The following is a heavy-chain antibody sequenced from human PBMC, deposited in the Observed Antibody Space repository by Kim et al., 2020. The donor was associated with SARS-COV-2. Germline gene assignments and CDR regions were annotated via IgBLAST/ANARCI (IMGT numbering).Heavy chain of an antibody. CDR1: GYTFTSYG. V-gene: IGHV1-18*04. J-gene: IGHJ6*02. Sequence: ASVKVSCKASGYTFTSYGISWVRQAPGQGLEWMGWISAYNGNTNYAQKLQGRVTMTTDTSTSTAYMELRSLRSDDTAVYYCARGGDSGYDPQADYYYYGMDVWGQGTTVTVSS. CDR3: ARGGDSGYDPQADYYYYGMDV. CDR2: ISAYNGNT. D-gene: IGHD5-12*01.